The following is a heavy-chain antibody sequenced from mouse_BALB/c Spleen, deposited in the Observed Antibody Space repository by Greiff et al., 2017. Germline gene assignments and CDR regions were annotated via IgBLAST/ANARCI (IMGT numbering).Heavy chain of an antibody. J-gene: IGHJ4*01. CDR2: ISSGGSYT. D-gene: IGHD2-14*01. Sequence: EVHLVESGGDLVKPGGSLTLSCAASGFTFSSYGMSWVRLTPDKRLEWVATISSGGSYTYYPDSVTGRFTISRDNAKNTLYLQMSSLKSEDTAMYYCASHPVRPLYAMDYWGQGTSVTVSS. CDR1: GFTFSSYG. V-gene: IGHV5-6*01. CDR3: ASHPVRPLYAMDY.